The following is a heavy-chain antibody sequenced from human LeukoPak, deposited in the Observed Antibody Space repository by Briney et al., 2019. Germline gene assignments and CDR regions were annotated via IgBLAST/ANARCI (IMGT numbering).Heavy chain of an antibody. J-gene: IGHJ4*02. CDR2: ISYDGSNK. CDR1: GFTFSSYA. CDR3: ARDREASCFDY. Sequence: PGRSLRLSCAASGFTFSSYAMHWVRQAPGKGLEWVAVISYDGSNKYYADSVKGRFTISRDNSKNTLYLQMNSLRAEDTAVYYCARDREASCFDYWGQGTLVTVSS. V-gene: IGHV3-30*01. D-gene: IGHD2-2*01.